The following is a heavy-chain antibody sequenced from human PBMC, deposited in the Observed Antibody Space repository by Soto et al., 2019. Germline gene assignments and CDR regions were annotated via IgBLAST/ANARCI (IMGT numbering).Heavy chain of an antibody. J-gene: IGHJ5*02. D-gene: IGHD3-10*01. CDR1: GGSISSSSYY. CDR2: IYYGGST. CDR3: ARGGERITLVRGVINWFAP. Sequence: QLQLQESGPGLVKPSETLSLTCTVSGGSISSSSYYWGWIRQPPGKGLEWIGSIYYGGSTSYNPPLRSRLTRPADTSKNQFSLTLSSVTAAETAVYYCARGGERITLVRGVINWFAPWGQGTLVTVSS. V-gene: IGHV4-39*01.